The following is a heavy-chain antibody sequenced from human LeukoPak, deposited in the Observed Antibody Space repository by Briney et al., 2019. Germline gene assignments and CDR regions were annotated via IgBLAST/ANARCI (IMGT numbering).Heavy chain of an antibody. CDR2: IYPGDSDT. CDR3: ARTSGSYYGGIDY. J-gene: IGHJ4*02. Sequence: GESLKISCKGSGYSFTSYWIGWVRQVPGKGLEWMGTIYPGDSDTRYSPSFQGQVTISADKSISTAYLQWSSLKASDTAMYYCARTSGSYYGGIDYWGQGTLVTVSS. D-gene: IGHD1-26*01. CDR1: GYSFTSYW. V-gene: IGHV5-51*01.